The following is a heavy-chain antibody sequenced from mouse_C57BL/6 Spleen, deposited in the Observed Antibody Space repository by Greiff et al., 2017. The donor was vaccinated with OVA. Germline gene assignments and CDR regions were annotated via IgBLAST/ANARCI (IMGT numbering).Heavy chain of an antibody. V-gene: IGHV1-15*01. CDR2: IDPETGGT. Sequence: VKLMESGAELVRPGASVTLSCKASGYTFTDYEMHWVKQTPVHGLEWIGAIDPETGGTAYNQKFKGKAILTADKSSSTAYMELRSLTSEDSAVYYCTRDSSGPSWFAYWGQGTLVTVSA. J-gene: IGHJ3*01. D-gene: IGHD3-2*02. CDR1: GYTFTDYE. CDR3: TRDSSGPSWFAY.